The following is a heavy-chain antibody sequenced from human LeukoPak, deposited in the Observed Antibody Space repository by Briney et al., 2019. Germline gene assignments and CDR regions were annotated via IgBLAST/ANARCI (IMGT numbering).Heavy chain of an antibody. V-gene: IGHV3-21*01. CDR2: ISSSSSYI. J-gene: IGHJ4*02. CDR1: GFTFSSYS. D-gene: IGHD6-6*01. CDR3: ARDLSSSSGDY. Sequence: GGSLRLSCGASGFTFSSYSMSWVRQAPGKGLEWVSSISSSSSYIYYADSVKGRFTISRDNAKNSLYLQMNSLRAEDTAVYYCARDLSSSSGDYWGQGTLVTVSS.